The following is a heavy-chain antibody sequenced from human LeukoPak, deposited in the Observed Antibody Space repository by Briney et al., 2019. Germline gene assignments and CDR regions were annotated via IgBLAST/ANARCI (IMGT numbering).Heavy chain of an antibody. Sequence: ASVKVSCKASGYTFTGYYMHWVRQAPGQGLELMGRINPNSGGTNYAQKFQGRVTMTRDTSISTAYMELSRLRSDDTAVYYCAIDYMVRGVEGYWGQGTLVNVSS. CDR3: AIDYMVRGVEGY. CDR2: INPNSGGT. J-gene: IGHJ4*02. V-gene: IGHV1-2*06. CDR1: GYTFTGYY. D-gene: IGHD3-10*01.